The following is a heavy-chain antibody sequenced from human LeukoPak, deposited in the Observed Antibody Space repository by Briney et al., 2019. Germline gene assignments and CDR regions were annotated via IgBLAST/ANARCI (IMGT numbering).Heavy chain of an antibody. D-gene: IGHD3-22*01. V-gene: IGHV1-69*06. CDR2: IIPIFGTA. CDR1: GGTFSSYA. J-gene: IGHJ4*02. CDR3: ARDPHYYDSSGYVPVGYFDY. Sequence: GASVKVSCKASGGTFSSYAISWVRQAPGQGLEWMGGIIPIFGTANYAQKFQGRVTITADKSTSTAYMELSSLRSEDTAVYYCARDPHYYDSSGYVPVGYFDYWGQGTLVTVSS.